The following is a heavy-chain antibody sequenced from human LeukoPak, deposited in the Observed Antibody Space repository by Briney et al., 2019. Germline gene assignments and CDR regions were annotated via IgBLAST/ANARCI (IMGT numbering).Heavy chain of an antibody. V-gene: IGHV1-18*01. CDR3: SRDDLAPSGVKYFHL. D-gene: IGHD3-16*02. Sequence: ASVKVSCKASGYTFTSYGISWVRQAPGQGLEWMGWISAHNGNTNYAQKLQGRVTMTTDTSTSTAYMELSSLRSEDTALYYCSRDDLAPSGVKYFHLWGPGTLVIVSS. J-gene: IGHJ1*01. CDR1: GYTFTSYG. CDR2: ISAHNGNT.